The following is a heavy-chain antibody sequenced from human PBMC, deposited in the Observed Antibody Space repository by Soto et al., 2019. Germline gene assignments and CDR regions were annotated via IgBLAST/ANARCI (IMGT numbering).Heavy chain of an antibody. V-gene: IGHV4-59*08. CDR3: ARASTVTTYSWWFDP. Sequence: SETLSLTCTVSGASIRGYHWSWIRQFPGKGLEWIGYIYYSGSTNYNPSLKSRVTISVDTSKNQFSLKLSSVTAADTAVYYCARASTVTTYSWWFDPWGQGTLVTVSS. CDR1: GASIRGYH. CDR2: IYYSGST. D-gene: IGHD4-17*01. J-gene: IGHJ5*02.